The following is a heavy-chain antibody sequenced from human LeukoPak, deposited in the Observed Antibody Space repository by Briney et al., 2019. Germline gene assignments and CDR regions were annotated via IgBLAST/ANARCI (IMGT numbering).Heavy chain of an antibody. CDR3: ARDRINSGSYREDY. D-gene: IGHD1-26*01. V-gene: IGHV4-61*02. Sequence: PSDTLSLTCTVSGGSISSGSYYWSWIRQPAGTGLEWIGRIYTSGSTNYNPSLKSRVTISVDTSKNQFSLKLSSVTAADTAVYYCARDRINSGSYREDYWGQGTLVTVSS. CDR1: GGSISSGSYY. J-gene: IGHJ4*02. CDR2: IYTSGST.